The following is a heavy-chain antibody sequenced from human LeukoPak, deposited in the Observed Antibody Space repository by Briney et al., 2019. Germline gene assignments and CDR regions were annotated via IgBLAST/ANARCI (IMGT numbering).Heavy chain of an antibody. J-gene: IGHJ6*03. CDR1: GYTFTSYD. Sequence: ASVKVSCKASGYTFTSYDINWVRQATGQGLEWMGWMNSNNGNTHYAQKLQGRVTMTTNTSTRTAYMELSSLRSEDTAVYDCARGHRGVIILPYYYYYIDFWGKGTTVTVSS. CDR3: ARGHRGVIILPYYYYYIDF. V-gene: IGHV1-8*01. CDR2: MNSNNGNT. D-gene: IGHD3-10*01.